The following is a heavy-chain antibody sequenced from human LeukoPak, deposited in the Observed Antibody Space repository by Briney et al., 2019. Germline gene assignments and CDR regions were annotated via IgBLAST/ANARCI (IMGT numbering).Heavy chain of an antibody. CDR3: ARSDTAMVRWDFYYGMDV. CDR2: VYYSGQT. D-gene: IGHD5-18*01. V-gene: IGHV4-39*01. Sequence: SGTLSLTCTVSGGSISSTTFYWGWIRQPPGKGLEWIGNVYYSGQTYYNPSLKSRVTISVDTSKNQFSLKLTSVTAADTAVYYCARSDTAMVRWDFYYGMDVWGPGTTVTVSS. CDR1: GGSISSTTFY. J-gene: IGHJ6*02.